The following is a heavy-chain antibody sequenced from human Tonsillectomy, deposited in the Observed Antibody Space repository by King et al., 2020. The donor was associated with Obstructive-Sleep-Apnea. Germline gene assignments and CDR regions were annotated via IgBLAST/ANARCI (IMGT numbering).Heavy chain of an antibody. J-gene: IGHJ6*02. CDR3: AKSRAASGTPGYYVMDF. V-gene: IGHV1-69*10. CDR1: GGSFISYA. D-gene: IGHD3-10*01. CDR2: IIPIADIL. Sequence: HVQLVQSGAEVKKPGSSVKVSCKASGGSFISYAINWVRQAPGQGLEWMGGIIPIADILDYAQKFQGRVTITANTSTSTAYMDLRSLRFDETAVYYCAKSRAASGTPGYYVMDFWGQETMITVSS.